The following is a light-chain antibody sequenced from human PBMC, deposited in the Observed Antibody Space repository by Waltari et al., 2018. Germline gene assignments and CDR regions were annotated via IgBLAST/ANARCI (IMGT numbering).Light chain of an antibody. CDR2: RDN. J-gene: IGLJ1*01. CDR3: AAWDHNLGNYV. Sequence: QSVLPQPPSASGTPGQRVTISCSGNSSNVGSIYVYWYKQLPGTAPKLLIYRDNQRPSGVPDRCAGSKSGTSAARAISGVRAEDEADYYCAAWDHNLGNYVFGTGTKVTVL. CDR1: SSNVGSIY. V-gene: IGLV1-47*01.